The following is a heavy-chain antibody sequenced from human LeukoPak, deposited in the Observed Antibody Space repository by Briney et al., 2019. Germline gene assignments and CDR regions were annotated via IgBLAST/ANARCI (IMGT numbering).Heavy chain of an antibody. CDR3: ARDRDGYNLEGFDY. J-gene: IGHJ4*02. CDR1: GGTFSSYA. CDR2: IIPIFGTA. V-gene: IGHV1-69*13. Sequence: GASVKVSCKASGGTFSSYAISWVRQAPGQGLEWMGGIIPIFGTANYAQKFQGRVTITADESTSTAYMELSSLRSEDTAVYYCARDRDGYNLEGFDYWGQGTLVTVSS. D-gene: IGHD5-24*01.